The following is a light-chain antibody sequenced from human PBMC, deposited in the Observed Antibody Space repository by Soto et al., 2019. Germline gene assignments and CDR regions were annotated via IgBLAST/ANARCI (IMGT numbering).Light chain of an antibody. CDR2: DXS. CDR1: QSVSSY. V-gene: IGKV3-11*01. J-gene: IGKJ4*01. Sequence: EIVLTQSPATLSMSPGERXXXXXXASQSVSSYLAWYQQKPGQAXXLRXYDXSXXAXXXXXXXSGSGSGTDFTLTXXXXXXEDFAVXXXXXXXXXXXXXGGGTKVDIK. CDR3: XXXXXXXXX.